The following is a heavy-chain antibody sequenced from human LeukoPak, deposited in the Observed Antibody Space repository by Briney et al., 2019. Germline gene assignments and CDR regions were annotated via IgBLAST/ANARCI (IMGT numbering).Heavy chain of an antibody. CDR3: AKDHGSSWYGGYFDY. CDR2: ISGSYGST. CDR1: GFTFSSYA. D-gene: IGHD6-13*01. Sequence: GGSLRLSCAASGFTFSSYAMSWVRQAPGKGLEWVSGISGSYGSTNYADSVKGRFTICRENAKNTLSLQMNSLRAEDTAVYYCAKDHGSSWYGGYFDYWGQGTLVTVSS. V-gene: IGHV3-23*01. J-gene: IGHJ4*02.